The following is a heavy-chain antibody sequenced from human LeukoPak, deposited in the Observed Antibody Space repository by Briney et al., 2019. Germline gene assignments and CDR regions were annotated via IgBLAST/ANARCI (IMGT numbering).Heavy chain of an antibody. V-gene: IGHV3-23*01. D-gene: IGHD1-26*01. CDR3: AKGGGSYTLYYYYMDV. J-gene: IGHJ6*03. CDR2: ISGSGGST. Sequence: GGSLRLSCAASGFTFDDYGMSWVRQAPGKGLEWVSAISGSGGSTYYADSVKGRFTISRDNSKNTLYLQMNSLRAEDTAVYYCAKGGGSYTLYYYYMDVWGKGTTVTVSS. CDR1: GFTFDDYG.